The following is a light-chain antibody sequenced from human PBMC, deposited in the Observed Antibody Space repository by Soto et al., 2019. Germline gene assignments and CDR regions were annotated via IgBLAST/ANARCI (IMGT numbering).Light chain of an antibody. Sequence: DIQMTQSPSSVSASIGDRLTITCRASQGISSWLAWYQQKPGIAPKLLIYAASSLQSGVPSRFSGSGSGRDFTRTIGSLQPEDFAAYYCQQTNSFPVTFCQGTRLEIK. CDR3: QQTNSFPVT. V-gene: IGKV1-12*01. CDR1: QGISSW. J-gene: IGKJ5*01. CDR2: AAS.